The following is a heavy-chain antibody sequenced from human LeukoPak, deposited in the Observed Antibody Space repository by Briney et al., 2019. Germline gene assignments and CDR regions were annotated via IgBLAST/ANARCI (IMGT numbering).Heavy chain of an antibody. CDR3: ARVITMIVVVIVHWFDP. Sequence: SETLSLTCTVSGGSISSSSYYWGWIRQPPGTGLEWIGSIYYSGSTYYNPSLKSRVTISVDTSKNQFSLKLSSVTAADTAVYYCARVITMIVVVIVHWFDPWGQGTLVTVSS. CDR2: IYYSGST. V-gene: IGHV4-39*07. D-gene: IGHD3-22*01. CDR1: GGSISSSSYY. J-gene: IGHJ5*02.